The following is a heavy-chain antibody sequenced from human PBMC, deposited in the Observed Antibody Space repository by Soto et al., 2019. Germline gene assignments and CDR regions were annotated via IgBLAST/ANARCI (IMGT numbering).Heavy chain of an antibody. Sequence: GGSLRLSCAASGFTFSSYAMSWVRQAPGKGLEWVSAISGSGGSKYYADTVKGRFTISRENSKNTLYLQMNSRGAEDTAVYYCAKDEAATFAEYFQHWGQGTLVTVSS. CDR2: ISGSGGSK. V-gene: IGHV3-23*01. D-gene: IGHD2-15*01. J-gene: IGHJ1*01. CDR1: GFTFSSYA. CDR3: AKDEAATFAEYFQH.